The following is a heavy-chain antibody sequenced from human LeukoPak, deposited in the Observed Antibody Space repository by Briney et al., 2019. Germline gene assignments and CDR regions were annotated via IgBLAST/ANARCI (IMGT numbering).Heavy chain of an antibody. CDR2: ISYDRSLK. CDR1: GFTFSSYA. V-gene: IGHV3-30*04. D-gene: IGHD4-23*01. J-gene: IGHJ4*02. CDR3: ARDPTAVANLPQYYLDY. Sequence: KAGGSLRLSCAASGFTFSSYAMHWVRQAPGKGLEWVAVISYDRSLKYYADSVRGRFTISSDNSKNTLYLQMNSLRVEDTAVYYCARDPTAVANLPQYYLDYWGQGILVTVSS.